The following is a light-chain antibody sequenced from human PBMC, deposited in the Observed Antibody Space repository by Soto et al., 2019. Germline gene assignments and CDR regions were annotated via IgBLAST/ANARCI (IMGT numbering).Light chain of an antibody. V-gene: IGLV3-9*01. CDR1: NLRSRD. Sequence: SYELAQPLSVSVALGQTARIPCGGYNLRSRDVHWYQQKPGQAPVLVIYRDSDRPSGIPERFSGSNSGNTATLTISRAQGGDEADYYCQVWDSSTAVFGGGTQLTVL. CDR3: QVWDSSTAV. J-gene: IGLJ7*01. CDR2: RDS.